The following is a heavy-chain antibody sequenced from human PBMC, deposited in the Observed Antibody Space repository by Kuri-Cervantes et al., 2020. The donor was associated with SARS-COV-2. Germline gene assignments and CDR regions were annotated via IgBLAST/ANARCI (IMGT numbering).Heavy chain of an antibody. CDR2: ISSSSSDI. J-gene: IGHJ3*02. V-gene: IGHV3-21*01. Sequence: GGSLRLSCAASGFTVSDCGMHWVRQAPGKGLEWVSCISSSSSDIHYADSVKGRFTISRDNAKNSLYLQMNSLRAEDTAVYYCARGQITGGDAFDIWGQGTMATVPS. CDR1: GFTVSDCG. CDR3: ARGQITGGDAFDI. D-gene: IGHD2-8*02.